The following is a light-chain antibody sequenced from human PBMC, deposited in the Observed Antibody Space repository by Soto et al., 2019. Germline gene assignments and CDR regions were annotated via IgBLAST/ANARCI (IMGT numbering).Light chain of an antibody. CDR2: KAS. CDR1: QGISSY. CDR3: QQYNSYSLT. Sequence: AIRRTQSPSSLSASTGDRVTITCRASQGISSYLAWYQQKPGKAPKLLIYKASSLESGVPSRFSGSGSGTEFTLTISSLQPDDFATYYCQQYNSYSLTFGGGTKVDIK. J-gene: IGKJ4*01. V-gene: IGKV1-8*01.